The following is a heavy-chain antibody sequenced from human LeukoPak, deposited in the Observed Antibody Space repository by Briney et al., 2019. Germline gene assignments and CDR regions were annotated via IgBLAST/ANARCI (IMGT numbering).Heavy chain of an antibody. Sequence: GGSLRLSCAASGFTFSSYWMHWVRQAPGKGLEWVSSISSSSSYIYYADSVKGRFTISRDNAKNSLYLQMNSLRAEDTAVYYCARDTGSSSWYYWGQGTLVTVSS. J-gene: IGHJ4*02. CDR2: ISSSSSYI. CDR1: GFTFSSYW. CDR3: ARDTGSSSWYY. D-gene: IGHD6-13*01. V-gene: IGHV3-21*01.